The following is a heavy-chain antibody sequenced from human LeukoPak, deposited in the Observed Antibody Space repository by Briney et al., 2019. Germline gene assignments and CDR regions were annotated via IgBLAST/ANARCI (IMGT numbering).Heavy chain of an antibody. CDR1: GASITSYY. J-gene: IGHJ6*03. CDR2: IYNTGST. CDR3: ARGGDYDFWSGYSNYYYMDV. V-gene: IGHV4-59*01. Sequence: SGTLSLTCTVSGASITSYYWIWIRQPPGKGLEWIGYIYNTGSTSYNPSLKSRVTISEDTSKNQFSLKLSSVTAADTAVYYCARGGDYDFWSGYSNYYYMDVWGKWTTVTVSS. D-gene: IGHD3-3*01.